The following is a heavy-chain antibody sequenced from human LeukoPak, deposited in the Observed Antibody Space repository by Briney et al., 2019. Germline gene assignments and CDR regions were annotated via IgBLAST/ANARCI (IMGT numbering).Heavy chain of an antibody. CDR2: ISYSGST. CDR3: ARSLNYYYYYMDV. J-gene: IGHJ6*03. CDR1: GASISNYY. Sequence: PSETLSLTCTVSGASISNYYWNWIRQPPGKGLEWIGYISYSGSTNYNPALKSRVTISVNTSKNQFSLKLSSVTAADTAVYYCARSLNYYYYYMDVWGEGTTVTVSS. V-gene: IGHV4-59*01.